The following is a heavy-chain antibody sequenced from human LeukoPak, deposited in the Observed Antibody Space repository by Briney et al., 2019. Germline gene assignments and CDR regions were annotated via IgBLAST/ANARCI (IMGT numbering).Heavy chain of an antibody. CDR3: AKEESGRGTYYSDY. CDR1: GFTFSSYA. CDR2: ISGSGGTT. J-gene: IGHJ4*02. Sequence: PGGSLRLSCAASGFTFSSYAMSWVRQAPGKGLEWVSAISGSGGTTYYADSVKDRFTISRDNSKNTLYLQMNSLRAEDTAVYYCAKEESGRGTYYSDYWGQGTLVTVSS. V-gene: IGHV3-23*01. D-gene: IGHD3-16*01.